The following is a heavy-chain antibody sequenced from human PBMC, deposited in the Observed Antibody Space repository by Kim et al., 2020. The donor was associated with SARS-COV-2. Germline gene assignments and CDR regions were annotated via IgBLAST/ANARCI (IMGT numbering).Heavy chain of an antibody. CDR3: ARDWAGSGNYYSSFLYGNPPFDY. V-gene: IGHV1-18*01. D-gene: IGHD3-10*01. Sequence: ASVKVSCKASNYTFTSYGISWVRQAPGQGLEWMGWISAYNGHTNYAQKLQGRVTMTTDTSTSIAYMELRSLRSDDTAMYYCARDWAGSGNYYSSFLYGNPPFDYWGQGSLVTVSS. J-gene: IGHJ4*02. CDR2: ISAYNGHT. CDR1: NYTFTSYG.